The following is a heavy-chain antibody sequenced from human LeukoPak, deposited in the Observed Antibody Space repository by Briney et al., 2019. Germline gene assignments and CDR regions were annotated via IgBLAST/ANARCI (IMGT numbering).Heavy chain of an antibody. Sequence: GGSLRLSCAASGFTFTDYYMNWIRQAPGKGLEWVSVIYSGGSTYYADSVKGRFTISRHNSKNTLYLQMNSLRAEDTAVYYCARVAQLWLRIDYWGQGTLVTVSS. CDR1: GFTFTDYY. CDR2: IYSGGST. D-gene: IGHD5-18*01. CDR3: ARVAQLWLRIDY. J-gene: IGHJ4*02. V-gene: IGHV3-53*04.